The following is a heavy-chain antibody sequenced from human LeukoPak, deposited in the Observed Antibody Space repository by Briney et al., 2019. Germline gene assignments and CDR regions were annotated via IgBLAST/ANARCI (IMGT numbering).Heavy chain of an antibody. Sequence: SETLSLTCTVSGGSISSYYWSWIRQPPGKGLEWIGYIYYSGSTNYNPSLKSRVTISVDTSKNQFSLKLSSVTAADTAVYYCARVWYYDFGSIGNDYWGQGTLVTVSP. CDR2: IYYSGST. J-gene: IGHJ4*02. CDR3: ARVWYYDFGSIGNDY. V-gene: IGHV4-59*08. CDR1: GGSISSYY. D-gene: IGHD3-3*01.